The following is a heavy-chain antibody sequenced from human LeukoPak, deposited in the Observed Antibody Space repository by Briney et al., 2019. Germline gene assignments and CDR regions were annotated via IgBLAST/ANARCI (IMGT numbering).Heavy chain of an antibody. CDR3: ARVFKEPYDFWSGSSNWFDP. Sequence: ASVKVSCKASGYTFTSYGISWVRQAPGQGLEWMGWISAYNGNTNYAQKLQGRVTMTTDTSTSTAYMELRSLRSDDTAVYYCARVFKEPYDFWSGSSNWFDPWGQGTLVTVSS. J-gene: IGHJ5*02. V-gene: IGHV1-18*01. CDR1: GYTFTSYG. CDR2: ISAYNGNT. D-gene: IGHD3-3*01.